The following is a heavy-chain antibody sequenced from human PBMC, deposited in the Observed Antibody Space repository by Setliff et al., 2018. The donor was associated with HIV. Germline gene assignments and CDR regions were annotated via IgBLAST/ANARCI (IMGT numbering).Heavy chain of an antibody. D-gene: IGHD5-18*01. J-gene: IGHJ5*02. V-gene: IGHV4-39*07. Sequence: SETLSLTCTVSGGSISSHYWGWIRQPPGKGPEWIGSIFYTGRTTYNPSLRSRVTISLDTSKTQFSLSLTSVTAADTAMYYCARRGKTENSYVLNWFDPWGQGILVTVSS. CDR3: ARRGKTENSYVLNWFDP. CDR2: IFYTGRT. CDR1: GGSISSHY.